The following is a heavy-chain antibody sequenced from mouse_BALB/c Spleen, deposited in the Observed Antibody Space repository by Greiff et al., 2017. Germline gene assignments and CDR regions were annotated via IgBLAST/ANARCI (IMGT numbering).Heavy chain of an antibody. J-gene: IGHJ4*01. D-gene: IGHD1-1*01. CDR1: GFTFSDYY. Sequence: EVKLVESGGGLVKPGGSLKLSCAASGFTFSDYYMYWVRQTPEKRLEWVATISDGGSYTYYPDSVKGRFTISRDNAKNNLYLQMSSLKSEDTAMYYCATSSYGAMDYWGQGTSVTVSS. CDR3: ATSSYGAMDY. V-gene: IGHV5-4*02. CDR2: ISDGGSYT.